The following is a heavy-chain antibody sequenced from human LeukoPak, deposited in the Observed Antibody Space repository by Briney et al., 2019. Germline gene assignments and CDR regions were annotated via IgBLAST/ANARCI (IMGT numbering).Heavy chain of an antibody. CDR2: IKQDGGEK. J-gene: IGHJ4*02. V-gene: IGHV3-7*04. D-gene: IGHD6-19*01. Sequence: GGSLRLSCAASGFRFSDHSMNWVRQAPGKGLEWVANIKQDGGEKYYVDSVEGRFTISRDNAKNSLYLQMSSLRAEDTAVYYCARVAVADHWGQGTLVTVSS. CDR3: ARVAVADH. CDR1: GFRFSDHS.